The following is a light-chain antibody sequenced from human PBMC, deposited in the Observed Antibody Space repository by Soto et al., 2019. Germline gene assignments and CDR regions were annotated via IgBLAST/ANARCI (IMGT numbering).Light chain of an antibody. CDR1: QGIRND. CDR3: LQDYSYPLT. V-gene: IGKV1-6*01. CDR2: AAS. J-gene: IGKJ4*01. Sequence: AIQMTRSPSSLSASVGDRVTITCRASQGIRNDLGWYQQKPGKAPKLLIYAASSLQSGVPSRFSGTASGTDFTLTISSLQPEDFATYYCLQDYSYPLTFGGGTKVEI.